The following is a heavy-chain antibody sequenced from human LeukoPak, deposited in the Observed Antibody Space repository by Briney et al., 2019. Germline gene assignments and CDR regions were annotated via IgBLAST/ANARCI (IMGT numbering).Heavy chain of an antibody. V-gene: IGHV1-24*01. CDR2: FDPEDGET. CDR1: GYTLTELS. D-gene: IGHD3-10*01. J-gene: IGHJ4*02. Sequence: GASVRVSCKVSGYTLTELSMHWVRQAPGKGLEWMGGFDPEDGETIYAQKFQGRVTMTEDTSTDTAYMELSSLRSEDTAVYYRATPYYYGSGSYYYFDYWGQGTLVTVSS. CDR3: ATPYYYGSGSYYYFDY.